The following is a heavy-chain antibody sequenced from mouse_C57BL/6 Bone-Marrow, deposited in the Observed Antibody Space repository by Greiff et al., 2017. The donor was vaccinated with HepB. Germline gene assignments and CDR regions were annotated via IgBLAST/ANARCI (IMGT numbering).Heavy chain of an antibody. CDR1: GFTFSNYW. D-gene: IGHD2-14*01. Sequence: EVQLVESGGGLVQPGGSMKLSCVASGFTFSNYWMNWVRQSPEKGLEWVAQIRLKSDNYATHYAESVQGRFTISRDDSKSSVYLQMNNLRAEDTGIYYCTGGTWYFDVWGTGTTVTVSS. J-gene: IGHJ1*03. CDR2: IRLKSDNYAT. CDR3: TGGTWYFDV. V-gene: IGHV6-3*01.